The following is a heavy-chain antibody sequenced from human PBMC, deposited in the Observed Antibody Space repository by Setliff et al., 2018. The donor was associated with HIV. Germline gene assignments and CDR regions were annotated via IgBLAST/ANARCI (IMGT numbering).Heavy chain of an antibody. CDR1: GYTFTSYA. CDR2: INAGNGNT. V-gene: IGHV1-3*01. J-gene: IGHJ4*02. CDR3: ARAERGYSYGKGYYFDY. D-gene: IGHD5-18*01. Sequence: ASVKVSCKASGYTFTSYAMHWVRQAPGQRLEWMGWINAGNGNTKYSQKFQGRVTITTDESTSTAYMELSSLRSEDTAVYYCARAERGYSYGKGYYFDYWGQGTLVTVSS.